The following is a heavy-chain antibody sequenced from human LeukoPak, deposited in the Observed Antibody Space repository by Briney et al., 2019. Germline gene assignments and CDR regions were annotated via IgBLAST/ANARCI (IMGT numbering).Heavy chain of an antibody. V-gene: IGHV3-7*01. CDR1: GFTFSSYW. D-gene: IGHD3-22*01. Sequence: HPGGSLRLSCAASGFTFSSYWMSWVRQAPGKGLEWVANIRQDGSEEFYVDSVKGRFTISRDNAKNSLYLQMNSLRAEDTAVYYCARDGDDSSGYYGDYWGQGTLVTVSS. CDR2: IRQDGSEE. J-gene: IGHJ4*02. CDR3: ARDGDDSSGYYGDY.